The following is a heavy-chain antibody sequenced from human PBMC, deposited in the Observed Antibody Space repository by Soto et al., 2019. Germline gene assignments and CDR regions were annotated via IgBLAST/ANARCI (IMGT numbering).Heavy chain of an antibody. Sequence: QVQLVQSGTEMKKPGASVKVSCKASGNVFTDHYVHWLRQARGQGLEWMGWINPNSGDTNYAQKFQGRVTMNRDMSISLVYMELTRLTSDDTAVYFCARDITVSTMGFDYWGQGTLVTVSS. CDR1: GNVFTDHY. J-gene: IGHJ4*02. D-gene: IGHD4-17*01. V-gene: IGHV1-2*02. CDR3: ARDITVSTMGFDY. CDR2: INPNSGDT.